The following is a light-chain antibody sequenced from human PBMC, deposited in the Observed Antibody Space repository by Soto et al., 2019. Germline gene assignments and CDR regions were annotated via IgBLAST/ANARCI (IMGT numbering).Light chain of an antibody. CDR3: QEYNTFSFT. V-gene: IGKV1-5*01. CDR2: DIS. J-gene: IGKJ2*01. Sequence: DIQMTQSPSTLSASVGDRVTITCRASHSISSLLAWYQQKPGKAPKVIIYDISNLESGVPSRFSGSGSVTEFTLTISSLQPEDFATYYCQEYNTFSFTFGQGTRLEI. CDR1: HSISSL.